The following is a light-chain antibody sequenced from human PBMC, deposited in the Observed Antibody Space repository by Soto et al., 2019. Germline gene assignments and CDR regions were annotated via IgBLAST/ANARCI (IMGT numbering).Light chain of an antibody. J-gene: IGKJ3*01. V-gene: IGKV1-33*01. CDR1: HDITSY. CDR2: DAS. Sequence: DIQMTQSPSSLSASVGDRVTITCQASHDITSYLNWYQHKPGKAPKLLIYDASILEAGVPPRFSGRGSGTDFTLTISSLQPEDVATYYCQHCDYLPIFGPGTTVDFK. CDR3: QHCDYLPI.